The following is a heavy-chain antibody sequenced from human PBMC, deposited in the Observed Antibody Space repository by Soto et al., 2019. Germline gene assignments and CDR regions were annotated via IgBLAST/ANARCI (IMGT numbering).Heavy chain of an antibody. J-gene: IGHJ6*02. D-gene: IGHD1-1*01. V-gene: IGHV3-30-3*01. CDR2: ISYDGSNK. CDR3: ARGTTTSAFSAMDV. Sequence: QVQLVESGGGVVQPGRSLRLSCAASGFTFSNNAMDWVRQAPGKGLEWVAVISYDGSNKYIAESVKGRFTISRDNSKNTLFLQMNSLRAEDTAVCYCARGTTTSAFSAMDVWGQGTTVTVSS. CDR1: GFTFSNNA.